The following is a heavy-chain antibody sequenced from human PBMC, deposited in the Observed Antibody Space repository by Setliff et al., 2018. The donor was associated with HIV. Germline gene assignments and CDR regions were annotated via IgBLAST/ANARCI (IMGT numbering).Heavy chain of an antibody. V-gene: IGHV1-8*01. CDR1: GYTFTSYD. J-gene: IGHJ6*02. CDR3: ARVPLYSSSWSLVYYYYYGMDV. CDR2: MNPNSGNT. Sequence: GASVKVSCKASGYTFTSYDINWVRQATGQGLEWMGWMNPNSGNTGYAQKFQGRVTMTRNTSISTAYMELSSLRSEDTAVYYCARVPLYSSSWSLVYYYYYGMDVWGQGTTVTVSS. D-gene: IGHD6-13*01.